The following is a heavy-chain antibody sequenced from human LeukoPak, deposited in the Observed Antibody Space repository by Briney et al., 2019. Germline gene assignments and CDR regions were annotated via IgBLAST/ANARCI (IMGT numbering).Heavy chain of an antibody. Sequence: GGSLRLSCAASGFTFSSYWMSWVRQAPGKGLEWVANIKQDGSEKYYVDSVKGRSTISRDNAKNSLYLQMNSLRAEDTAVYYCARGPYYDFWSAPDYWGQGTLVTVSS. V-gene: IGHV3-7*01. CDR3: ARGPYYDFWSAPDY. CDR2: IKQDGSEK. CDR1: GFTFSSYW. D-gene: IGHD3-3*01. J-gene: IGHJ4*02.